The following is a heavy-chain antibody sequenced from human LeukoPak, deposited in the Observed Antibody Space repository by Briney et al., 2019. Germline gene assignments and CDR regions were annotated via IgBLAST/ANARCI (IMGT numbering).Heavy chain of an antibody. J-gene: IGHJ6*02. CDR3: ARGAAAGRNKKYYYYGMDV. Sequence: SETLSLTCAVYGGSFSGYYWSWIRQPPGKGLEWIGEINHSGSTNYNPSLKSRVTISVVTSKNQFSLKLSSVTAADTAVYYCARGAAAGRNKKYYYYGMDVWGQGTTVTVSS. CDR2: INHSGST. CDR1: GGSFSGYY. V-gene: IGHV4-34*01. D-gene: IGHD6-13*01.